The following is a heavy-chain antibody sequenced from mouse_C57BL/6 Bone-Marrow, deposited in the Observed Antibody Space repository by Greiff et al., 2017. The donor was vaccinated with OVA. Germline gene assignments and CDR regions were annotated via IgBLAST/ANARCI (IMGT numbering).Heavy chain of an antibody. D-gene: IGHD2-3*01. CDR3: ARRDDGYYRFDY. V-gene: IGHV1-54*01. J-gene: IGHJ2*01. CDR1: GYAFTNYL. CDR2: INPGSGGT. Sequence: QVQLKESGAELVRPGTSVKVSCKASGYAFTNYLIEWVKQRPGQGLEWIGVINPGSGGTNYNEKFKGKATLTADKSSSTAYMQLSSLTSEDSAVYFCARRDDGYYRFDYWGQGTTLTVSS.